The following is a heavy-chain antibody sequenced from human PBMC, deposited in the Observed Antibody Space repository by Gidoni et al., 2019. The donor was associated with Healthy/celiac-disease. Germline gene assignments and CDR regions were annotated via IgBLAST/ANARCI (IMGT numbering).Heavy chain of an antibody. CDR2: ISYDGSNK. J-gene: IGHJ5*02. CDR3: ARGQQLVWDWFDP. CDR1: GFTFSSYA. V-gene: IGHV3-30-3*01. D-gene: IGHD6-6*01. Sequence: QVQLVESGGGVVQPGRSLRLSCAASGFTFSSYARPWVRQAPGKGLEWVAVISYDGSNKYYADSVKGRFTISRDNSKNTLYLQMNSLRAEDTAVYYCARGQQLVWDWFDPWGQGTLVTVSS.